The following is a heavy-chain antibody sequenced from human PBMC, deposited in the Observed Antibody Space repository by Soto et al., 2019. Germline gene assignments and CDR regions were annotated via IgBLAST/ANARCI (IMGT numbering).Heavy chain of an antibody. J-gene: IGHJ6*02. CDR2: IIPIFGTA. CDR1: GGTFSSYA. Sequence: QVQLVQSGAEVKKPGSSVKVSCKASGGTFSSYAISWVRQAPGQGLEWMGGIIPIFGTANYAQKFQGRVTITADESTSTAYMELSSLRSEDTAVYYCAGRGYSGYDSIYYYGMDVWGQGTTVTVSS. D-gene: IGHD5-12*01. V-gene: IGHV1-69*01. CDR3: AGRGYSGYDSIYYYGMDV.